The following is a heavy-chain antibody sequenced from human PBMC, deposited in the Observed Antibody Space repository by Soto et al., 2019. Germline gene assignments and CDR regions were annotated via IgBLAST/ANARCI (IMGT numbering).Heavy chain of an antibody. V-gene: IGHV4-4*02. CDR2: IYRSGST. Sequence: PSETLSLTCAVSGDSISSSNWWSWVRQPPGKGLEWIGEIYRSGSTNYSPSLMSRVTISVDKSKNQFSLNLRSVTAADTAVYYCATRIFGTYHFDYWGQGALVTVSS. CDR1: GDSISSSNW. D-gene: IGHD3-3*02. J-gene: IGHJ4*02. CDR3: ATRIFGTYHFDY.